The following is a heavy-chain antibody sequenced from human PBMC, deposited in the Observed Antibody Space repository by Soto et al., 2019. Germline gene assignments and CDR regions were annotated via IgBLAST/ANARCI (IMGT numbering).Heavy chain of an antibody. Sequence: LRLSCAASGFTLSGYAMDWVRQAPGKGLEYVSGISTNGVGTYYANSVQGRFTISRDNPKNTVYLQMGSLRPEDMAVYYCARRARPDFYYMDVWGKGTTVTVSS. CDR1: GFTLSGYA. J-gene: IGHJ6*03. CDR3: ARRARPDFYYMDV. V-gene: IGHV3-64*01. D-gene: IGHD6-6*01. CDR2: ISTNGVGT.